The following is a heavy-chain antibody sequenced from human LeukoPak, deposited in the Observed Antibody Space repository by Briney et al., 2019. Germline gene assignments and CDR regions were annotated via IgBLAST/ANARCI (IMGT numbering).Heavy chain of an antibody. Sequence: SETLSLTCTVSGGSISSGDYYWSWIRQPPGKGLEWIGYVYYSGSTYYNPSLKSRVTISVDTSKNQFSLKLSSVTAADTAVYYCARDPSGSSATMYVWGKGTTVTVSS. CDR2: VYYSGST. CDR1: GGSISSGDYY. J-gene: IGHJ6*04. CDR3: ARDPSGSSATMYV. V-gene: IGHV4-30-4*08. D-gene: IGHD1-26*01.